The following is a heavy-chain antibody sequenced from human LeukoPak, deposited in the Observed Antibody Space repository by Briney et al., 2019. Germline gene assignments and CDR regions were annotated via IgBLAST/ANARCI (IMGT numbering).Heavy chain of an antibody. V-gene: IGHV3-23*01. D-gene: IGHD6-19*01. CDR1: GFTFSSYA. Sequence: SGGSLRLSCAASGFTFSSYAMSWVRPPPAKGLEWVSAISGSGSSTAYADSVKGRFTISRDNSKHALYLQMNNLRAEDTAVYYCANLYSSGWYAGGPTPFDSWGQGTLVAVSS. CDR3: ANLYSSGWYAGGPTPFDS. J-gene: IGHJ4*02. CDR2: ISGSGSST.